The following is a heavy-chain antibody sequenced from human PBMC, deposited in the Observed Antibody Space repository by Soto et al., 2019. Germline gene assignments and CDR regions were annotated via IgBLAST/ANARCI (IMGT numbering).Heavy chain of an antibody. CDR1: GGSVNSVDYY. J-gene: IGHJ4*02. CDR3: ARAPGGSSSFVDY. V-gene: IGHV4-30-4*01. D-gene: IGHD6-6*01. Sequence: SETLSLTCTVSGGSVNSVDYYWSWIRQPPAEGLEWIGYIFFSGRTDYNPSLKSRVSISVDTSKNQFSLELTSVTAADTAVYYCARAPGGSSSFVDYWGQGTLVTVSS. CDR2: IFFSGRT.